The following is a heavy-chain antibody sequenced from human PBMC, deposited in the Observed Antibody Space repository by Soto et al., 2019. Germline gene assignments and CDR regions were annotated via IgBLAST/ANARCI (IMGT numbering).Heavy chain of an antibody. CDR2: IYYSGST. V-gene: IGHV4-59*01. D-gene: IGHD5-18*01. CDR3: ARGAMTRARAGMDV. Sequence: SETLSLTCTVSGGSISSYYWSWIRQPPGKGLEWIGYIYYSGSTNYNPSLKSRVTISVDTSKNQFSLKLSPVTAADTAVYYCARGAMTRARAGMDVWGQGTTVTVSS. J-gene: IGHJ6*02. CDR1: GGSISSYY.